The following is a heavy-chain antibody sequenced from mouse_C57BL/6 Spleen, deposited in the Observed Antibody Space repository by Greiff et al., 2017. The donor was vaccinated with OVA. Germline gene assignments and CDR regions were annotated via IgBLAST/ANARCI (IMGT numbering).Heavy chain of an antibody. CDR1: GYSFTDYN. J-gene: IGHJ2*01. V-gene: IGHV1-39*01. CDR3: ERWDTTVVSYFDY. CDR2: INPNYGTT. Sequence: EVQLQQSGPELVKPGASVKISCKASGYSFTDYNMNWVKQSNGKSLEWIGVINPNYGTTSYNQKFKGKATLTVDQSSSTAYMQLNRLTSEDSAVYDGERWDTTVVSYFDYWGQGTTLTVSS. D-gene: IGHD1-1*01.